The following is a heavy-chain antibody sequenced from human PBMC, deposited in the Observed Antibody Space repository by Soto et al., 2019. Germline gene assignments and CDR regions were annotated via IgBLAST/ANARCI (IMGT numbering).Heavy chain of an antibody. D-gene: IGHD6-19*01. CDR3: ARRSIAVAGTLDY. J-gene: IGHJ4*02. Sequence: PGGSLRLSCAASGFTFSSYAMHWVRQAPGKGLEWVAVISYDGSNKYYADSVKGRFTISRDNSKNTLYLQMNSLRAEDTAVYYCARRSIAVAGTLDYWGRGTLVTVSS. V-gene: IGHV3-30-3*01. CDR2: ISYDGSNK. CDR1: GFTFSSYA.